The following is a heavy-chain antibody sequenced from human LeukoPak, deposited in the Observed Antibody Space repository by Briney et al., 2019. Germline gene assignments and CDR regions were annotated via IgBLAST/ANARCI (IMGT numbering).Heavy chain of an antibody. CDR3: AKGGFLEWLLRLDY. CDR1: GFAFGSEA. V-gene: IGHV3-23*01. D-gene: IGHD3-3*01. Sequence: GGSLRLSCAVSGFAFGSEAMSWVRQSPARGLEWVASISPGGGTTYYADYVKGRFTISRDNSKNSLFVQMNSLRAEDTAVYYCAKGGFLEWLLRLDYWGQGTLVTVSS. J-gene: IGHJ4*02. CDR2: ISPGGGTT.